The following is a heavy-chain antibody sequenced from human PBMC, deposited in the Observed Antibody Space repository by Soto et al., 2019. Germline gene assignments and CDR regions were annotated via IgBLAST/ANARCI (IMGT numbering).Heavy chain of an antibody. CDR2: INAGNSDT. CDR1: GYIFTSYA. CDR3: ARDFSIVVVAPGY. V-gene: IGHV1-3*01. D-gene: IGHD2-2*01. J-gene: IGHJ4*02. Sequence: ASVKVSCKASGYIFTSYAMHWVRQAPGQRLEWMGWINAGNSDTKYSQKFQDRVTITSDTSASTAYMELSSLRSEDTAVYYCARDFSIVVVAPGYWGQGTLVTVSS.